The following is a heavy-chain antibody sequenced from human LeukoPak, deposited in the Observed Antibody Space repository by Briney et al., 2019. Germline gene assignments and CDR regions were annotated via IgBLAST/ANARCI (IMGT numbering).Heavy chain of an antibody. CDR3: ASATYDFWSGRDPYYFDY. Sequence: ASVKVSCKASGGTFSSYAISWVRQAPGQGLEWMGRIIPIFGTANYAQKFQGRVTITTDESTSTAYMELSSLRSEDTAVYYCASATYDFWSGRDPYYFDYWGQGTLVTGSS. D-gene: IGHD3-3*01. CDR2: IIPIFGTA. J-gene: IGHJ4*02. V-gene: IGHV1-69*05. CDR1: GGTFSSYA.